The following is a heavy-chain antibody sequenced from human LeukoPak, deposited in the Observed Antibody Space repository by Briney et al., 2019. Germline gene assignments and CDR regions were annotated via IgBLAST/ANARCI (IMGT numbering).Heavy chain of an antibody. CDR1: GGSISSYY. Sequence: SETLSLTCTVSGGSISSYYWSWIRQPPGKGLEWIGYIYYSGSTNYNPSLKSRVTISVDTSKNQFSLKLSSMTAADTAVYYCARGGQTGYSSGRLDYWGQGTLVTVSS. CDR2: IYYSGST. CDR3: ARGGQTGYSSGRLDY. V-gene: IGHV4-59*01. D-gene: IGHD6-19*01. J-gene: IGHJ4*02.